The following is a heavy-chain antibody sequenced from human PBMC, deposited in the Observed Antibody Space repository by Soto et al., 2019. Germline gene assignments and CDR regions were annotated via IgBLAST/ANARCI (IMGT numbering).Heavy chain of an antibody. J-gene: IGHJ6*02. CDR1: GGSISSYY. CDR3: ARERYYYDSSGSTYGMDV. V-gene: IGHV4-59*01. Sequence: QVQLQESGPGLVKPTETLSLTCTVSGGSISSYYWSWIRQPPGKGLEWIGYIYYSGSTNYNPSLKSRVTISVDTSKNQFSLKLSSVTAADTAVYYCARERYYYDSSGSTYGMDVWGQGTTVTVSS. D-gene: IGHD3-22*01. CDR2: IYYSGST.